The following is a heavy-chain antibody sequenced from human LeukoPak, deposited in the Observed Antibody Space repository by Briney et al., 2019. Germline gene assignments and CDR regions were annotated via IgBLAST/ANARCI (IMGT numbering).Heavy chain of an antibody. CDR3: ARKYSGR. Sequence: GRSLRLSCAASGFTFSSYWMSWVRQAPGKGLEWVANIKQDGSEKYYVDSVTGRFTTSRDTAKNSLYLQMNSLRAEDTGVYYCARKYSGRWGQGTLVTVSS. CDR2: IKQDGSEK. D-gene: IGHD1-26*01. J-gene: IGHJ4*02. V-gene: IGHV3-7*01. CDR1: GFTFSSYW.